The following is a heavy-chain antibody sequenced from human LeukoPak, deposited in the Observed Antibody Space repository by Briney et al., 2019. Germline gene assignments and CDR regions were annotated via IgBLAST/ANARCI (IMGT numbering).Heavy chain of an antibody. V-gene: IGHV4-30-2*01. Sequence: SETLSLTCAVSGGSISSGGYSWSWIRQPPGKGLEWIGYIYHSGSTYYNPSLKGRVTISVDRSKNQFSLKLSSVTAADTAVYYCARDGSGYSYGSSWFDPWGQGTLVTVSS. D-gene: IGHD5-18*01. J-gene: IGHJ5*02. CDR1: GGSISSGGYS. CDR3: ARDGSGYSYGSSWFDP. CDR2: IYHSGST.